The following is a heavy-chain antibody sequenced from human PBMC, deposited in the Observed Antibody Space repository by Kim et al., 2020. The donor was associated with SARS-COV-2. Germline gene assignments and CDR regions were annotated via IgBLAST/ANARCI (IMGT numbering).Heavy chain of an antibody. V-gene: IGHV3-33*01. CDR2: IWYDGSNK. Sequence: GGSLRLSCAASGFTFSSYGMHWVRQAPGKGLEWVAVIWYDGSNKYYADSVKGRFTISRDNSKNTLYLQMNSLRAEDTAVYYCARVPRGVTGLDGMDVWGQGTTVTVSS. D-gene: IGHD3-10*01. CDR1: GFTFSSYG. J-gene: IGHJ6*02. CDR3: ARVPRGVTGLDGMDV.